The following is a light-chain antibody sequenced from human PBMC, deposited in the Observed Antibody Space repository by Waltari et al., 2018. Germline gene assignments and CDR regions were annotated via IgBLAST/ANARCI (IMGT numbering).Light chain of an antibody. CDR1: QSISSW. Sequence: DIQMTQSPSNLSASVVDRVTIPCRASQSISSWLGWFQQKPGKAPKVLIYKASSLEGGVPSRFSGSGSGTEFTLTISSLQPDDFATYYCQHYSSYPYSFGQGTKLEIK. J-gene: IGKJ2*03. CDR3: QHYSSYPYS. CDR2: KAS. V-gene: IGKV1-5*03.